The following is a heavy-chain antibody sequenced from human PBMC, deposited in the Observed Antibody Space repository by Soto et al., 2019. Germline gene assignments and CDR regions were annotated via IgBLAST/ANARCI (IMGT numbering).Heavy chain of an antibody. V-gene: IGHV4-39*01. D-gene: IGHD6-19*01. CDR3: ARRGGSGWYNWFDP. CDR1: GGSISSSSYY. Sequence: SETLSLTCTVSGGSISSSSYYWGLIRQPPGKGLEWIGSIHYSGSTYYNPSLKSRVTISVDTSKNQFSLKLSSVTAADTAVYYCARRGGSGWYNWFDPWGQGTLVTVSS. J-gene: IGHJ5*02. CDR2: IHYSGST.